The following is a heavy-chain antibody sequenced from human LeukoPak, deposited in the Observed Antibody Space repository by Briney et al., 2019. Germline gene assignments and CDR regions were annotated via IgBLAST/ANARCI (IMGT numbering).Heavy chain of an antibody. CDR2: ISYDGSNK. J-gene: IGHJ4*02. CDR3: ARDSDNYGDPPETFDY. D-gene: IGHD4-17*01. CDR1: GFTFSSYA. Sequence: PGGSLRLSCAASGFTFSSYAMLWLRQAPGKGLVGVAVISYDGSNKYYADSVKGRFTIARDNSKNTLYLQMNSLRAEDTAVYYCARDSDNYGDPPETFDYWGQGTLVSVSS. V-gene: IGHV3-30*04.